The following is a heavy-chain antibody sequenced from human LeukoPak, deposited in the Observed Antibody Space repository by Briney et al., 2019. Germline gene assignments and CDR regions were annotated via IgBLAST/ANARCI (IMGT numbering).Heavy chain of an antibody. CDR1: GFTFSSYA. D-gene: IGHD4-17*01. CDR2: ISGSGGST. J-gene: IGHJ5*02. CDR3: ASHDYGDYGWFDL. Sequence: GGSLRLSCAASGFTFSSYAMSWARQAPGKGLEWVSAISGSGGSTYYADSVKGRFTISRDNSKNTLYLQMNSLRAEDTAVYYCASHDYGDYGWFDLWGQGTLVTVSS. V-gene: IGHV3-23*01.